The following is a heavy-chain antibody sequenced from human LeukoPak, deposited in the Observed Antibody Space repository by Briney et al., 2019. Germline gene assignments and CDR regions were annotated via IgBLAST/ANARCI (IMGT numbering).Heavy chain of an antibody. J-gene: IGHJ4*02. CDR1: GGSVSSGSYY. V-gene: IGHV4-61*01. Sequence: PSETLSLTCTVSGGSVSSGSYYWSWLRQPPGQGLEWIGYIYYSGSTNYNPSLKSRVTISVDTSKNQFSLKLSSVTAADTAVYYCARGFYGEYDYWGQGTLVTVSS. CDR2: IYYSGST. D-gene: IGHD4-17*01. CDR3: ARGFYGEYDY.